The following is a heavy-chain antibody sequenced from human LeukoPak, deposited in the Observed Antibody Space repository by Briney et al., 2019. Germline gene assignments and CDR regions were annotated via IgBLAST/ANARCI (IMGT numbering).Heavy chain of an antibody. CDR2: ISYDGSNK. CDR3: VKDRSDSSSWYAGSH. CDR1: GFTFSRYA. J-gene: IGHJ4*02. Sequence: TGGSLRLSCAASGFTFSRYAMHWVRQAPGKGLEWVAVISYDGSNKYYADSVKGRFTISRGNSKNTLYLQMNSLRAEDTAIYYCVKDRSDSSSWYAGSHWGQGTLVTVSS. V-gene: IGHV3-30-3*01. D-gene: IGHD2-2*01.